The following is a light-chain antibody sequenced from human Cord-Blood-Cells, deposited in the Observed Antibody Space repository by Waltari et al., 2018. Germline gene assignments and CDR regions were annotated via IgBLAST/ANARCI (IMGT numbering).Light chain of an antibody. CDR2: EVS. V-gene: IGLV2-8*01. CDR1: SSDVGGYNY. J-gene: IGLJ3*02. CDR3: SSYAGSNNWV. Sequence: QSALTQPPSASGSPGQSVTISCTGTSSDVGGYNYVSWYQQHPGKAPKLMIYEVSKRPSGVPDRFSGSKSSNTASLTVSGLQAEDEADSYCSSYAGSNNWVFGGGTKLTVL.